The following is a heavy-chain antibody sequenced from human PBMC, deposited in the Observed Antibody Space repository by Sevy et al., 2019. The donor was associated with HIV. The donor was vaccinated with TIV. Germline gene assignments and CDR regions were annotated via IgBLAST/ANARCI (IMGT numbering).Heavy chain of an antibody. CDR1: GGSINIYS. CDR3: ARGIAAPRGMDV. CDR2: LFYSGST. D-gene: IGHD6-13*01. J-gene: IGHJ6*02. V-gene: IGHV4-59*01. Sequence: SETLSLTCTVSGGSINIYSWNWIRQPPGKGLEWIGYLFYSGSTNYNPSLKSRVTISVDTTKNQVSLKVRSVTAADTAVYYCARGIAAPRGMDVWGQGTTVTVSS.